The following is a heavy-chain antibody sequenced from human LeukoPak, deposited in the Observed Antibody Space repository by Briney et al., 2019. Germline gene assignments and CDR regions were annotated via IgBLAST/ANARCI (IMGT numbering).Heavy chain of an antibody. CDR3: TTYFTVYTAGFDY. Sequence: PGGSLRLSCTASGLSFSTAWMSWVRQAPGKGLEWVGRIKSKADSETTDYAAPVKGRFTISRDDSQNTLYLQMNSLKTEDTGVYYCTTYFTVYTAGFDYWGQGTLVTVSS. J-gene: IGHJ4*02. CDR2: IKSKADSETT. D-gene: IGHD5-18*01. V-gene: IGHV3-15*01. CDR1: GLSFSTAW.